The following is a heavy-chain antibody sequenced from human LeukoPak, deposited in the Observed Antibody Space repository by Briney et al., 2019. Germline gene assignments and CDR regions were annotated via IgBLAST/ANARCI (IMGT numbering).Heavy chain of an antibody. J-gene: IGHJ4*02. CDR2: INSDGSST. V-gene: IGHV3-74*01. D-gene: IGHD3-10*01. CDR3: ARDLSEYGWFGELYY. CDR1: GFSFSSYW. Sequence: GGSLRLSCAASGFSFSSYWMHWVRQAPGKGLVWVSRINSDGSSTSYADSVKGRFTISRDNAKNTLYLQMHSLRAEDTAVYFCARDLSEYGWFGELYYWGQGTLATVSS.